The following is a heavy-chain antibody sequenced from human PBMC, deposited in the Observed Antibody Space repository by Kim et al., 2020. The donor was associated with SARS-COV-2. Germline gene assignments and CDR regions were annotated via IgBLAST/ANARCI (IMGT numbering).Heavy chain of an antibody. CDR3: ARGPVPDY. Sequence: SETLSLTCAVYGGSFSGYYWSWIRQPPGKGLEWIGEINHSGSTNYNPSLKSRVTISVDTSKNQFSLKLSSVTAADTAVYYCARGPVPDYWGQGTLVTVSS. CDR2: INHSGST. J-gene: IGHJ4*02. CDR1: GGSFSGYY. V-gene: IGHV4-34*01.